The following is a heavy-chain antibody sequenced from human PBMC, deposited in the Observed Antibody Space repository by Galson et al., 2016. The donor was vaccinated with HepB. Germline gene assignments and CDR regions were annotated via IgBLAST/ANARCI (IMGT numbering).Heavy chain of an antibody. CDR2: ISSSGSPI. V-gene: IGHV3-11*01. CDR1: GFTFSDYY. Sequence: SLRLSCAASGFTFSDYYMSWIRQAPGKGLEWVSYISSSGSPIYYADSVKGRFTISRDNAKNSLYLQMNSLRAEDTAGYYCARVESAMAYYFDYWGQGTLVTVSS. J-gene: IGHJ4*02. CDR3: ARVESAMAYYFDY. D-gene: IGHD5-18*01.